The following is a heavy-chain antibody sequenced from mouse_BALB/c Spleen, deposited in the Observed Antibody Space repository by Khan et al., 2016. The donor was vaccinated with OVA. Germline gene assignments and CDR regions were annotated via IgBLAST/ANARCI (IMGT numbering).Heavy chain of an antibody. CDR3: ASHLTGSFAY. Sequence: EVKLLESGGDLMKPGGSLKLSCAASGFTFSAYSMSWVRQTPDKRLEWVATINSDGYYTYYPDSVQGRFTISRNNAKNTLSLQMISLKSEDTAIYYCASHLTGSFAYWGQGTLVTVSA. J-gene: IGHJ3*01. CDR1: GFTFSAYS. D-gene: IGHD4-1*01. V-gene: IGHV5-6*01. CDR2: INSDGYYT.